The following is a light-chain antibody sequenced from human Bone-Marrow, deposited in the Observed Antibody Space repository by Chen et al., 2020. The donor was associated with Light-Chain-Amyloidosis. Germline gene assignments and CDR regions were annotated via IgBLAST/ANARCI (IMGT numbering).Light chain of an antibody. Sequence: QSALTQPASVSGSPGQSITISCTGTSSDIGDYNYVSWYQQHPGKAPKLMIYDVSNRPSGVSDRFSGSKSGVTASLTISGLQAEDEADYFCSSYTSSSTRVFGGGTTLTVL. V-gene: IGLV2-14*01. CDR3: SSYTSSSTRV. J-gene: IGLJ3*02. CDR1: SSDIGDYNY. CDR2: DVS.